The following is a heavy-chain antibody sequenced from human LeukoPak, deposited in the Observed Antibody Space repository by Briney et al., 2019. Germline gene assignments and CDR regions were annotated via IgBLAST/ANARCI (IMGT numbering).Heavy chain of an antibody. CDR3: ARQLGYCSSTSCYADKVDY. V-gene: IGHV4-39*01. Sequence: SETLSLTCTVSGGSISSSSYYWGWIRQPPGKGLEWLGRIYFSGSTYYNPSLKSRATISVDTSKNQFSLKLSSVTAADTAVYYCARQLGYCSSTSCYADKVDYWGQGTLVTVSS. CDR1: GGSISSSSYY. CDR2: IYFSGST. D-gene: IGHD2-2*01. J-gene: IGHJ4*02.